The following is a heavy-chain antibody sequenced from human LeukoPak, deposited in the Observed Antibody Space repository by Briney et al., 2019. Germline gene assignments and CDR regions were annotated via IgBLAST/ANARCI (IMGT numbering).Heavy chain of an antibody. CDR1: GFTFDDFG. V-gene: IGHV3-20*04. D-gene: IGHD6-19*01. J-gene: IGHJ4*02. Sequence: GGSLRLSCAASGFTFDDFGLSWVRQAPGKGLEWVSTINWNGGSTGYADSVKGRFTISRDNAKNSLYLQMNSLRAEDTALYYCARVSDISVAAYFDYWGQGTLVTVSS. CDR2: INWNGGST. CDR3: ARVSDISVAAYFDY.